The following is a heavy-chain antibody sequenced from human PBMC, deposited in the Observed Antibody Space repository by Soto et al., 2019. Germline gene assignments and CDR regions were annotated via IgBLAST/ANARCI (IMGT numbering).Heavy chain of an antibody. CDR3: ARSLRYFDTYYYYGMDV. CDR2: IYHSGST. D-gene: IGHD3-9*01. CDR1: GYSISSGYY. V-gene: IGHV4-38-2*02. Sequence: SETLSLTCTVSGYSISSGYYWGWIRQPPGKGLEWIGSIYHSGSTYYNPSLKSRVTISVDTSKNQFSLKLSSVTAADTAVYYCARSLRYFDTYYYYGMDVWGQGTTVTVSS. J-gene: IGHJ6*02.